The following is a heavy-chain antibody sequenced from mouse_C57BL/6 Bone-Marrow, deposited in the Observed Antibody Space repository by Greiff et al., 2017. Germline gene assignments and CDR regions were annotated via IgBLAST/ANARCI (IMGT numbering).Heavy chain of an antibody. CDR3: ARRTEFYAMDY. J-gene: IGHJ4*01. CDR2: ISNGGGST. Sequence: DVQLVESGGGLVQPGGSLKLSCAASGFTFSDYYMYWVRQTPEKRLEWVAYISNGGGSTYYPDTVKGRFTISRDTAKNTLYLQMSRLKSEDTAMYYCARRTEFYAMDYWGQGTSVTVSS. V-gene: IGHV5-12*01. CDR1: GFTFSDYY.